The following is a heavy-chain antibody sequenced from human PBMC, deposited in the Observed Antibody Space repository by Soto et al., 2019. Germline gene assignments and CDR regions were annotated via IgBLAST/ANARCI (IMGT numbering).Heavy chain of an antibody. CDR3: AREHIAGAGTGVFYYYGMDV. CDR2: IYYSGST. D-gene: IGHD6-19*01. V-gene: IGHV4-59*01. CDR1: GGSISSYY. Sequence: SETLSLTCTVSGGSISSYYWRWIRQPPGKGLEWIGYIYYSGSTNYDPSLKSRVTISVDTSKNQFSLKLSSVTAADTGVYYCAREHIAGAGTGVFYYYGMDVWGKGTTVTVSS. J-gene: IGHJ6*04.